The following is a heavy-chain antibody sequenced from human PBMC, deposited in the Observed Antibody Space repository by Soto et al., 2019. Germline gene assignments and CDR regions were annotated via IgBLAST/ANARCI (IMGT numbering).Heavy chain of an antibody. CDR1: GFTFSSYA. CDR2: ISYDGSNK. D-gene: IGHD2-2*01. J-gene: IGHJ3*02. CDR3: ARDDGLSSTNVKAFDI. Sequence: GGSLRLSCAASGFTFSSYAMHWVRQAPGKGLEWVAVISYDGSNKYYADSVKGRFTISRDNSKNTLYLQMDSLRAEDTAVYYCARDDGLSSTNVKAFDIWGQGTKVTVSS. V-gene: IGHV3-30-3*01.